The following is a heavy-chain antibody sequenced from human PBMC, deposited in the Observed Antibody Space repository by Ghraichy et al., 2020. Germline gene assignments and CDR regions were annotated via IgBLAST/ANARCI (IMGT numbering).Heavy chain of an antibody. D-gene: IGHD2-21*01. CDR2: INPSGGST. J-gene: IGHJ1*01. CDR3: ARESQALIAEFPPTEYFQH. CDR1: GYTFTSYY. V-gene: IGHV1-46*03. Sequence: ASVKVSCKASGYTFTSYYMHWVRQAPGQGLEWMGIINPSGGSTSYAQKFQGRVTMTRDTSTSTVYMELSSLRSEDTALYYCARESQALIAEFPPTEYFQHWGQGTLVTVSS.